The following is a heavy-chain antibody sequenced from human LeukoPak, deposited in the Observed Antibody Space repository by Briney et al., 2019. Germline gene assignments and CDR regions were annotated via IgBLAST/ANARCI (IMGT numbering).Heavy chain of an antibody. Sequence: ASVKVSCKASGYTFTSYDINWVRHATGQGLEWMGWMNPNSGNTGCAQKFQGRGTMTRNTSISTAYMELSSLRSEDTAVYYCASQGVGATGGFDYWGQGTLVTVSS. CDR1: GYTFTSYD. J-gene: IGHJ4*02. D-gene: IGHD1-26*01. V-gene: IGHV1-8*01. CDR3: ASQGVGATGGFDY. CDR2: MNPNSGNT.